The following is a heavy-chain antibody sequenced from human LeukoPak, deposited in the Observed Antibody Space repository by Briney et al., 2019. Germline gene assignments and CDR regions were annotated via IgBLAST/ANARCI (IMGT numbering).Heavy chain of an antibody. V-gene: IGHV4-38-2*02. D-gene: IGHD3-22*01. CDR1: GYSISRGYF. CDR2: FYLHGGNT. Sequence: SETLSLTCTVSGYSISRGYFWGWIRQPPGKGLEWIGSFYLHGGNTYYNPSLQSRVSLSVDTSKNQFSLRLTSVTAADTAVYYCARIDYYDTTGYYYNFAYWGQGTLVTVSS. CDR3: ARIDYYDTTGYYYNFAY. J-gene: IGHJ4*02.